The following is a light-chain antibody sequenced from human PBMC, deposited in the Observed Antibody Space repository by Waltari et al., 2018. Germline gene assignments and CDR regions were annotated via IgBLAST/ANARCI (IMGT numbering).Light chain of an antibody. J-gene: IGKJ4*01. CDR3: QQYYDSPLT. CDR1: ESVLFSSRNKNH. CDR2: WAS. V-gene: IGKV4-1*01. Sequence: DIVMTQSPDSLAVSLGERATINCKSSESVLFSSRNKNHLAWYQQKPGHPPKWLRYWASTRESGVPDRFSGSGSGTDFTLTISSLQAEDVAIYYCQQYYDSPLTFGGGTKVEIK.